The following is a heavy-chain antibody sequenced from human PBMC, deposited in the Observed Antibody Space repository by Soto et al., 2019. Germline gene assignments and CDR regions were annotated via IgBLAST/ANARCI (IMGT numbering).Heavy chain of an antibody. D-gene: IGHD6-25*01. Sequence: GGSLRLSCAASGFTFSSYATHWVRQAPGKGLEWVAVISYDGSNKYYADSVKGRFTISRDNAKNTLYLQMDRLRAEDTAVYYCARVRPGHYMDVWGKGTTVTVSS. V-gene: IGHV3-30-3*01. CDR1: GFTFSSYA. CDR2: ISYDGSNK. CDR3: ARVRPGHYMDV. J-gene: IGHJ6*03.